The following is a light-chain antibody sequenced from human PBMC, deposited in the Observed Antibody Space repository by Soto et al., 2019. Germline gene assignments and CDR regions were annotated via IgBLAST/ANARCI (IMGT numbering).Light chain of an antibody. Sequence: EIVMTQSPATLSVSPGERATLSCRASQSVSTNLAWYQQKPGQAPRLVIYGASTRATGIPARFSGSGSATEFTLTISSLQSEDFAVYYCQQYNNWPPGTFGGGTKV. CDR1: QSVSTN. J-gene: IGKJ4*01. V-gene: IGKV3-15*01. CDR3: QQYNNWPPGT. CDR2: GAS.